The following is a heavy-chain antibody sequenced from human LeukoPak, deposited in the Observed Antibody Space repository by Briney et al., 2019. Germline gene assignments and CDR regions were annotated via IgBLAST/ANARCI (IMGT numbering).Heavy chain of an antibody. J-gene: IGHJ6*03. D-gene: IGHD3-3*01. CDR2: IYSGGST. CDR3: AREEVKRTTIFGAAKYYYSYMDV. Sequence: GGSLRLSCAASGLTVSSNYMSWVRQAPGRGLEWVSGIYSGGSTYYAESVEGRFTISRDNSKNTLYLQMNSLRADDTAVYHCAREEVKRTTIFGAAKYYYSYMDVWGKGTTVTVSS. CDR1: GLTVSSNY. V-gene: IGHV3-53*01.